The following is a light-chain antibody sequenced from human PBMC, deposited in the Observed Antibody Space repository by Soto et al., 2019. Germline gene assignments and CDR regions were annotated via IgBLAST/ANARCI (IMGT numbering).Light chain of an antibody. J-gene: IGLJ1*01. CDR1: SSDVGGYNY. Sequence: QSALTQPASVSGAPGQSIIISCTGTSSDVGGYNYVSWYQQHPGKAPKLMIHDVSNRPSGISDRFSGSKSGNTASLTISGLQADDEADYYGSSSSSGSTLYVFGTGTKVTVL. V-gene: IGLV2-14*03. CDR2: DVS. CDR3: SSSSSGSTLYV.